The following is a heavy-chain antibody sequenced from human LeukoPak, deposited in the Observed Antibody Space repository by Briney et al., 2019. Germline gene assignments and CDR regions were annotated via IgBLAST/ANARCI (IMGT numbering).Heavy chain of an antibody. V-gene: IGHV4-39*07. Sequence: PSETLSLTCTVSGGSISSSSYYWGWIRQPPGKGLEWIGSIYYSGSTYYNPSLKSRVTISVDTSKNQFSLKLSSVTAADTAVYYCARGGGFRYFQHWGQGTLVTVSS. CDR2: IYYSGST. CDR1: GGSISSSSYY. D-gene: IGHD1-26*01. CDR3: ARGGGFRYFQH. J-gene: IGHJ1*01.